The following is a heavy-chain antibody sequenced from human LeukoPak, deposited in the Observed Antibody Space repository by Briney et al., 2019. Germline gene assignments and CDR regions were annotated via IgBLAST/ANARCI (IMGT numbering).Heavy chain of an antibody. J-gene: IGHJ4*02. CDR3: ATDLSGYSCGYAFDY. Sequence: ASVKVSCKVSGYTLTELSMHWVRQAPGKGLEWIGGFDPEDGETIYAQKFQGRVTMTEDTSTDTAYMELSSLRSEDTAVYYCATDLSGYSCGYAFDYWGQGTLVTVSS. V-gene: IGHV1-24*01. CDR2: FDPEDGET. D-gene: IGHD5-18*01. CDR1: GYTLTELS.